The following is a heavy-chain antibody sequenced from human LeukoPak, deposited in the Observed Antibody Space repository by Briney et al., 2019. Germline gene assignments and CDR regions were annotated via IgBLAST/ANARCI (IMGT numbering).Heavy chain of an antibody. D-gene: IGHD3-9*01. CDR1: GYTFTSYD. Sequence: GASVKVSCKASGYTFTSYDINWVRQATGQGLEWMGWMNPNSGNTGYAQKFQGRVTMARNTSISTAYMELSSLRSEDTAVYYCAREGETYYDILTGYYHNAFDIWGQGTMVTVSS. V-gene: IGHV1-8*01. CDR3: AREGETYYDILTGYYHNAFDI. J-gene: IGHJ3*02. CDR2: MNPNSGNT.